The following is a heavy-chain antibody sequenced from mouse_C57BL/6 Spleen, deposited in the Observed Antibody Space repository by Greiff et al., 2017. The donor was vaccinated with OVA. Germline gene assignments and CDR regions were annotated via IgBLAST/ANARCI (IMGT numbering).Heavy chain of an antibody. Sequence: EVKVVESGGGLVQSGRSLRLSCATSGFTFSDFYMEWVRQAPGKGLEWIAASRKKANDYTTEYSASVKGRFIVSRDTSQSILYLQMNALRAEDTAIYYCARDALLPRSGAMDYWGQGTSVTVSS. J-gene: IGHJ4*01. V-gene: IGHV7-1*01. CDR1: GFTFSDFY. D-gene: IGHD1-1*01. CDR3: ARDALLPRSGAMDY. CDR2: SRKKANDYTT.